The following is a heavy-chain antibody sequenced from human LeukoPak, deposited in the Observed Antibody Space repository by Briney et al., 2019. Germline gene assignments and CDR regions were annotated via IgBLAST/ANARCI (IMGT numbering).Heavy chain of an antibody. D-gene: IGHD2-2*01. V-gene: IGHV1-46*01. CDR2: INPSGGST. J-gene: IGHJ5*02. CDR3: ARDGCRSSICSAGGNWFDP. CDR1: GYTFTNYH. Sequence: ASVKVSCKASGYTFTNYHMHWVRQAPGQGLEWMGIINPSGGSTTYARKFQGRITMTRDTSTTTVYMELSSLRSEDTALYYCARDGCRSSICSAGGNWFDPWGQGTLVTVSS.